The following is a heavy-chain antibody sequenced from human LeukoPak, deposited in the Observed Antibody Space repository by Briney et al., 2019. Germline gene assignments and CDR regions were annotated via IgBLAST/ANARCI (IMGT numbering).Heavy chain of an antibody. D-gene: IGHD2-15*01. V-gene: IGHV3-7*01. J-gene: IGHJ4*02. CDR2: INGDGSEK. Sequence: GGSLRLSCAASGLTFGTYWMSWVRQAPGKGLEWVANINGDGSEKYFAGSVKGRFTISRDNARNSLFLQMNSLRAEDTAVYYCARARYCSSGNCYKDYWGQGSLVTVSS. CDR1: GLTFGTYW. CDR3: ARARYCSSGNCYKDY.